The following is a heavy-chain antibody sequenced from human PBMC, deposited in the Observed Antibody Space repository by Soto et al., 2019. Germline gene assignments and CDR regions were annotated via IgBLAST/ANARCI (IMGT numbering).Heavy chain of an antibody. Sequence: ASVKVSCKASGYTFTSYSMHWVRQAPGQRLEWMGWINAGNGNTKYSQKFQGRVTITRDTSASTAYMELSSLGSEDTAVYYCSRGRVYSSSWYYWFYPWGQGTLVTVSS. D-gene: IGHD6-13*01. CDR3: SRGRVYSSSWYYWFYP. V-gene: IGHV1-3*01. J-gene: IGHJ5*02. CDR1: GYTFTSYS. CDR2: INAGNGNT.